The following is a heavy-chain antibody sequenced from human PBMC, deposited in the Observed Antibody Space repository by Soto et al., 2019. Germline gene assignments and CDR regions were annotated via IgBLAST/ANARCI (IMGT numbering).Heavy chain of an antibody. V-gene: IGHV3-30*18. D-gene: IGHD6-6*01. J-gene: IGHJ6*02. CDR1: GFTFSTYG. CDR2: ISKDGSNK. Sequence: QVQLVESGGGVVQPGRSLRLSCASSGFTFSTYGIHWVRQAPGKGLEWVAVISKDGSNKYYADSVKGRFTISRDNSKNTLYLQVNSLRTEDTAVYYCAKGMYSTSSEDHDYGMDVWGQGTTVTVSS. CDR3: AKGMYSTSSEDHDYGMDV.